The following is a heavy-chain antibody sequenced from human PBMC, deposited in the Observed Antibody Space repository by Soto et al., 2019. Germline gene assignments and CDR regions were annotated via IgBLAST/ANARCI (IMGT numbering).Heavy chain of an antibody. J-gene: IGHJ4*02. V-gene: IGHV4-39*01. CDR3: ARLIHCKTTSCYFDY. Sequence: TSETLSLTCTVSGGSISSRGYYWGWIRQPPGKGLEWIGTIYYSGSTYYNPSLKSRVTISGDASKNQFSLKLSSVTAADTAVFYCARLIHCKTTSCYFDYWGQGTLVTVSS. D-gene: IGHD2-2*01. CDR1: GGSISSRGYY. CDR2: IYYSGST.